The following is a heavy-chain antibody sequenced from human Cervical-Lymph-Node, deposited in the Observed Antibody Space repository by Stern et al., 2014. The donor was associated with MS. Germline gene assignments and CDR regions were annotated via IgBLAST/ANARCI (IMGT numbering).Heavy chain of an antibody. J-gene: IGHJ1*01. CDR1: GYTFVGYD. CDR2: MNPSTGDT. Sequence: QVQLGQSGAEVKKPGASVQVSCKASGYTFVGYDLHWVRQATGQGLEWMGWMNPSTGDTGFAQRFQGRVIMTRNTSISTAYMELTSLRSEDTAVYYCARAYYDGGNDHFSAEYFRHWGQGTLVTVSS. CDR3: ARAYYDGGNDHFSAEYFRH. D-gene: IGHD3-22*01. V-gene: IGHV1-8*01.